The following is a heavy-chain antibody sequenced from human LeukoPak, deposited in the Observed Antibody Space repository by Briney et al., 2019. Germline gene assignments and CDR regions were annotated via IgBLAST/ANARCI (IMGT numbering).Heavy chain of an antibody. CDR1: GDSISNSNW. D-gene: IGHD6-25*01. CDR3: GTTEHDSGDY. J-gene: IGHJ4*02. V-gene: IGHV4-4*02. Sequence: NPSETLSLTCAVSGDSISNSNWWIWIRQPPGKGLEWIGEVYPTGSTNYSPSLKGRVTISVDKSKNQFSLTLTPVTAADTAVYFCGTTEHDSGDYWGQGTLVTVSS. CDR2: VYPTGST.